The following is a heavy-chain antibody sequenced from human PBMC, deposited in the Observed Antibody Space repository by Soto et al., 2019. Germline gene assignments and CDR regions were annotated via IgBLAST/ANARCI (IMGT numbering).Heavy chain of an antibody. V-gene: IGHV3-30*04. CDR1: GFTLSGYA. Sequence: GGSLRLSCAASGFTLSGYAMDWVRQAPGKGLKYISGIRSNKYYADSVKGRFTISRDNSKNTLYLQMNSLRAEDTAVYYCARDRGHYDILTGSSHPPVYYMDVWGKGTTVTVSS. CDR3: ARDRGHYDILTGSSHPPVYYMDV. J-gene: IGHJ6*03. D-gene: IGHD3-9*01. CDR2: ISGIRSNK.